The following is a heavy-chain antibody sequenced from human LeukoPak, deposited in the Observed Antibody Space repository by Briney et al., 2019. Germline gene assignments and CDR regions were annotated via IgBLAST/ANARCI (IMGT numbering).Heavy chain of an antibody. D-gene: IGHD2-21*01. CDR1: GGSMGSYY. V-gene: IGHV4-4*07. J-gene: IGHJ5*02. CDR3: ARDKALLDP. Sequence: SETLSLTCTVSGGSMGSYYWAWIRQPAGKGLEWIGRIYSAGTTTYNPALKSRVTMSIDMSKNQFSLTLRSMTAADTAVYYCARDKALLDPWGQGTLVTVSS. CDR2: IYSAGTT.